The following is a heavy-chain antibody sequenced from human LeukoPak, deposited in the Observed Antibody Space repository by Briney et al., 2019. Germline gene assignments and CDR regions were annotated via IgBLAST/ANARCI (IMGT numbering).Heavy chain of an antibody. CDR3: AKALDHTSAFYLLGS. J-gene: IGHJ5*02. D-gene: IGHD3-22*01. V-gene: IGHV3-43*02. CDR2: ISEDGDST. Sequence: PGGSLRLSCAASGFTFVDYDMHWVRQPPGKGLEWVSLISEDGDSTYYADSVKGRFTVTRDDNKNSLYLQMNTLRTEDTAFYYCAKALDHTSAFYLLGSWGQGILVTVSS. CDR1: GFTFVDYD.